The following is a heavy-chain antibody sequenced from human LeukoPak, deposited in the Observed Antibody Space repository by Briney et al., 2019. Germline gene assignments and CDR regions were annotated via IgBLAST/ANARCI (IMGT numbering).Heavy chain of an antibody. D-gene: IGHD2-2*01. CDR3: AGPPRYCSSTSCSFDY. V-gene: IGHV1-8*01. Sequence: ASVKVSCKTSAYSFTSYDINWVRQATGQGLEWMGWMNPNSGNTGYARKFQGRVTMTRDTSTSTVYMELSSLRSEDTAVYYCAGPPRYCSSTSCSFDYWGQGTLVTVS. J-gene: IGHJ4*02. CDR2: MNPNSGNT. CDR1: AYSFTSYD.